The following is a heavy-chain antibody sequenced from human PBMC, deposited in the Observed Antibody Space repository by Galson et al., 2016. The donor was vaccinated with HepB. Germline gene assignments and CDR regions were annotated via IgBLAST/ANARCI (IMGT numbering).Heavy chain of an antibody. CDR2: ISNGGSTT. CDR3: AREDYWNYDY. CDR1: GFTFKNHK. V-gene: IGHV3-48*01. D-gene: IGHD1-7*01. Sequence: SLRLSCASSGFTFKNHKMNWLRQAPGKGLEWVSAISNGGSTTYYADSVRGRFTISRDNAKDSVFLQMQNLRADDTAIYYCAREDYWNYDYWGQGILVTVSS. J-gene: IGHJ4*02.